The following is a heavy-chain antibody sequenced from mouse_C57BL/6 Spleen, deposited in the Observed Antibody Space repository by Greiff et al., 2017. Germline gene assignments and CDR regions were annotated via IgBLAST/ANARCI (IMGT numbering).Heavy chain of an antibody. V-gene: IGHV1-42*01. CDR2: INPSTGGT. D-gene: IGHD1-1*01. CDR1: GYSFTGYY. CDR3: ARNPYDYGSSRDY. Sequence: VQLQQSGPELVKPGASVKISCKASGYSFTGYYMNWVKQSPEKSLEWIGEINPSTGGTTYNQKFKAKATLTVDKSSGTAYMQLKSLTSEDSAVYDCARNPYDYGSSRDYGGQGTTLTVSS. J-gene: IGHJ2*01.